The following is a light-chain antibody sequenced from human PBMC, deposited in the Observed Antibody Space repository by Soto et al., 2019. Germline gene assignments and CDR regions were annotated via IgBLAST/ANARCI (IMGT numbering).Light chain of an antibody. J-gene: IGKJ1*01. CDR3: QQYGSSPPEWT. CDR1: QSVSSTY. Sequence: EIVLTQSPGTLSLSPGERATLSCRASQSVSSTYLAWYQQKPGQAPRLLIFSASSRATGIPDRFRGSGSGTDFTLTISRLEPEDFAVYYCQQYGSSPPEWTFGQGTKVGIK. V-gene: IGKV3-20*01. CDR2: SAS.